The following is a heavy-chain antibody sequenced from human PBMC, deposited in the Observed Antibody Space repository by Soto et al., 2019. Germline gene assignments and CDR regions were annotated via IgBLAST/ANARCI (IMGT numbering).Heavy chain of an antibody. CDR2: IYYSGST. CDR1: GGSISSSSYY. D-gene: IGHD3-10*01. J-gene: IGHJ5*02. V-gene: IGHV4-39*01. CDR3: ARPGIESPSLWFGDGNWFDP. Sequence: PSETLSLTCTVSGGSISSSSYYWGWIRQPPGKGLEWIGSIYYSGSTYYNPSLKSRVTISVDTSKNQFSLKLSSVTAADTAVYYCARPGIESPSLWFGDGNWFDPWGQGTLVTVSS.